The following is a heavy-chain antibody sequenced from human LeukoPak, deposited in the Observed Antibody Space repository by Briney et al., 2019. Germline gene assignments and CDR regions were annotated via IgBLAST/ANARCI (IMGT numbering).Heavy chain of an antibody. CDR1: GFTFSDYA. V-gene: IGHV3-30*02. J-gene: IGHJ4*02. CDR2: ITGDGNIK. CDR3: AKERLYSGSSFSY. D-gene: IGHD1-26*01. Sequence: GSLRLSCAASGFTFSDYAMHWVLQAPGKGLEWLTFITGDGNIKFHADSVKGRFSVSRDNSKNTQYLQMTSLRPEDTAVYYCAKERLYSGSSFSYWGQGTLVTVSS.